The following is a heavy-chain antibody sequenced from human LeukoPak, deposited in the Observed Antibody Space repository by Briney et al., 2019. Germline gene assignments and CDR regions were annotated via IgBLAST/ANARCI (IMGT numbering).Heavy chain of an antibody. D-gene: IGHD1-7*01. V-gene: IGHV4-39*07. J-gene: IGHJ5*02. CDR1: GGSISSSSYY. CDR2: IYYSGST. Sequence: SETLSLTCTVSGGSISSSSYYWGWIRQPPGKGLEWIGSIYYSGSTYYNPSLKSRVTISVDTSKNQFSLKLSSVTAADTAVYYCARELYGNWNYVGFNWFDPWGQGTVVTVSS. CDR3: ARELYGNWNYVGFNWFDP.